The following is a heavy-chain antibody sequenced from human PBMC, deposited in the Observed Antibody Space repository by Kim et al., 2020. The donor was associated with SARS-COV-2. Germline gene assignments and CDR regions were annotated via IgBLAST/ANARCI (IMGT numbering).Heavy chain of an antibody. J-gene: IGHJ4*02. V-gene: IGHV4-61*02. D-gene: IGHD3-10*01. CDR1: GVSISSGSYY. CDR2: IYSSGNN. Sequence: SETLSLTCSVSGVSISSGSYYWSWLRQPAGKGREWIVCIYSSGNNNYNSSLESRVTISADTTKNQFSLRLTSVTATDTAVYYCARAPLPYDSGSYPFDFWGRGNLVTVSS. CDR3: ARAPLPYDSGSYPFDF.